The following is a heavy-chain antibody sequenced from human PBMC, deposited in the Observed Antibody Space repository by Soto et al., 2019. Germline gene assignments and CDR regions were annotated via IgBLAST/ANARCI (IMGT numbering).Heavy chain of an antibody. CDR1: GYTFTSYA. D-gene: IGHD6-13*01. Sequence: QVQLVQSGAEVKKPGASVKVSCKASGYTFTSYAMHWVRQAPGQRLEWMGWINAGNGNTKYSQKFQGRVTITRDTSASTAYMELSSLRSEDTAVYYCARDTPLYSSSWYWWAFDIWGQGTMVTVSS. J-gene: IGHJ3*02. V-gene: IGHV1-3*01. CDR2: INAGNGNT. CDR3: ARDTPLYSSSWYWWAFDI.